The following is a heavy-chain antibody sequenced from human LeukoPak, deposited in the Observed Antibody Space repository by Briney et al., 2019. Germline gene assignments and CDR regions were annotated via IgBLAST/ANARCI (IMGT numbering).Heavy chain of an antibody. CDR1: GFNFSSYA. D-gene: IGHD3-9*01. CDR3: ARPIRGRYFDWLLPLGY. Sequence: PGGSLRLSCAASGFNFSSYAMDWVRQASGKGLEWVAVISYDESNKFYADSVKGRFTISRDNSKNTVYLQMNSLRLEDTAVYYCARPIRGRYFDWLLPLGYWGQGTLVTVSS. CDR2: ISYDESNK. J-gene: IGHJ4*02. V-gene: IGHV3-30-3*01.